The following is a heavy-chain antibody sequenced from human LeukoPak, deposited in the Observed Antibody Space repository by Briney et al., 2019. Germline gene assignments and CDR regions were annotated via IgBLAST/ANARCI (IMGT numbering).Heavy chain of an antibody. CDR2: ISGYNGNT. CDR3: ARADIRAIASSGWYGFDY. CDR1: GYTFTSYG. J-gene: IGHJ4*02. Sequence: ASVKVSCRASGYTFTSYGISWVRQAPGQRLEWMGWISGYNGNTNYAQKFQGRVTMTTDTSTSTAYMELRSLRSDDTAVYYCARADIRAIASSGWYGFDYWGQGTLVTVSS. D-gene: IGHD6-19*01. V-gene: IGHV1-18*01.